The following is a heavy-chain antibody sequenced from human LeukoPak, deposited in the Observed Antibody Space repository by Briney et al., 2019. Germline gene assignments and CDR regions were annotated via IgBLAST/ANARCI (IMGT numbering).Heavy chain of an antibody. CDR1: GFTFSSYS. V-gene: IGHV3-21*01. Sequence: GGSLRLSCAASGFTFSSYSMSWVRQAPGKGLEWVASISSSSSYIYYADSVKGRFTISRDNAKNSLYLQMNSLRAEDTAVYYCARNYGSGSYYNVDDYWGQGTLVTVSS. D-gene: IGHD3-10*01. J-gene: IGHJ4*02. CDR3: ARNYGSGSYYNVDDY. CDR2: ISSSSSYI.